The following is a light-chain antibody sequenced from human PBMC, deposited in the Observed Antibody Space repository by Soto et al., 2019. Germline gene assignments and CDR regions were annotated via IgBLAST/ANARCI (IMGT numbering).Light chain of an antibody. CDR2: GAS. CDR1: QSVSSSY. J-gene: IGKJ2*01. Sequence: EIVLTQSPGILSLSPGERATLSCRASQSVSSSYLAWYQQKPGQAPRLVIHGASSRATGIPDRFSGSGSGTDFILTISSLEPEDFAVYYCQQYGSSPLYTFGQGTKLEIK. V-gene: IGKV3-20*01. CDR3: QQYGSSPLYT.